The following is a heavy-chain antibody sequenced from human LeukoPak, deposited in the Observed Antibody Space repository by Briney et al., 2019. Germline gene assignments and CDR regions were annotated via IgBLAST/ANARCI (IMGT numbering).Heavy chain of an antibody. CDR2: IYYTGNT. Sequence: SETLSLTCTVSGGSISSSSYYWGWIRQPPGKGLEWIGNIYYTGNTYYNPSLKSRVTISVDTSKNQFSLRLTSVTAADTAVYYCARVDTSGYRAYDIWGQGTTVTVSS. J-gene: IGHJ3*02. V-gene: IGHV4-39*07. CDR3: ARVDTSGYRAYDI. CDR1: GGSISSSSYY. D-gene: IGHD3-22*01.